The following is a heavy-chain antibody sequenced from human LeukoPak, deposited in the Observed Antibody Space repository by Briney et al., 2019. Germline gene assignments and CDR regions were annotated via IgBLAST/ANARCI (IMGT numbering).Heavy chain of an antibody. CDR2: INPNSGGT. CDR3: ARDYGSYNNLPPFDY. Sequence: GASVKVSCKASGHTFTGYYIHWVRQAPGQGLEWMGRINPNSGGTNYAQKFQGRVTMTRDTSISTAYMELRSLRSDDTAVYYCARDYGSYNNLPPFDYWGQGTLVTVSS. D-gene: IGHD1-26*01. J-gene: IGHJ4*02. CDR1: GHTFTGYY. V-gene: IGHV1-2*06.